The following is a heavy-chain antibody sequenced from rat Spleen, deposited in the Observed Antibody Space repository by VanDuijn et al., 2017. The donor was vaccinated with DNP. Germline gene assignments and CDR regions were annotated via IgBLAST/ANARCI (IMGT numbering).Heavy chain of an antibody. V-gene: IGHV5-25*01. J-gene: IGHJ2*01. CDR2: ITNTGGST. CDR3: AKGPNYGGYSDYFNY. D-gene: IGHD1-11*01. CDR1: GFTFSDYY. Sequence: EVQLVESGGGLVQPGRSMKLSCAASGFTFSDYYMAWIRQAPGKGLEWVASITNTGGSTYYRDSVKGRFTISRDNAKSTLYLQMNSLRSEDTAIYYCAKGPNYGGYSDYFNYWGQGVMVTVSS.